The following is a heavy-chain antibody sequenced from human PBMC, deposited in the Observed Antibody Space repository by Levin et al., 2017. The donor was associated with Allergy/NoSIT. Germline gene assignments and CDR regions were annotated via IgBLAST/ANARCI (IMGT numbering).Heavy chain of an antibody. CDR2: IKQDGSEI. D-gene: IGHD3-3*01. Sequence: GESLKISCAASGFTFGNYWMSWVRQAPGKGLEWVANIKQDGSEIYYVDSVKGRFTISRDNAKNSLFLHMNSLRAEDTAMYYCARLTFYDFWSGPSPYFDYWGQGTLVTVSS. CDR3: ARLTFYDFWSGPSPYFDY. J-gene: IGHJ4*02. V-gene: IGHV3-7*03. CDR1: GFTFGNYW.